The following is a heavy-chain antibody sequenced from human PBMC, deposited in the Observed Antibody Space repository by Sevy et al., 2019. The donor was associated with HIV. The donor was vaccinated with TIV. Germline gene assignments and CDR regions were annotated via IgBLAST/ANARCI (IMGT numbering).Heavy chain of an antibody. J-gene: IGHJ3*02. D-gene: IGHD3-10*01. Sequence: GGSLRLSCTASGFTFGDYCVSWFRQAPGKGLEWVGAIRDRAYGGTTEYAASVKGRFSISRDDSRGIAYLQMDGLNTEDTAVYYCTREGVTMVRRIYTVFDIWGQGTLVTVSS. V-gene: IGHV3-49*03. CDR2: IRDRAYGGTT. CDR3: TREGVTMVRRIYTVFDI. CDR1: GFTFGDYC.